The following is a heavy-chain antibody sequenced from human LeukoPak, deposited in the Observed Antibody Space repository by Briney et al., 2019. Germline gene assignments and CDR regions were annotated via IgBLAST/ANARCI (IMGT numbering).Heavy chain of an antibody. V-gene: IGHV3-23*01. CDR2: ISGSGGST. CDR3: AKEFFDLQQLVPYFDY. Sequence: PGGSLRLSCAASGFTFSSYAMSWVRQAPGKGLEWVSAISGSGGSTYYADSVKGRFTISRDKSKNTLYLQMNSLRAEDTAIYYCAKEFFDLQQLVPYFDYWGQGTLVTVSS. D-gene: IGHD6-13*01. CDR1: GFTFSSYA. J-gene: IGHJ4*02.